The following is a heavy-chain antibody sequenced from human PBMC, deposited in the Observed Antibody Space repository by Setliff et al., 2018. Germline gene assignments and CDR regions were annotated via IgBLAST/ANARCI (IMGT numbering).Heavy chain of an antibody. CDR1: GFTLSTYR. V-gene: IGHV3-33*08. Sequence: PGGSLRLSCAASGFTLSTYRMHWVRQAPGKGLEWVAVIWDDGGNKYHADSVKGRFTIPRDNSKNTLYLQMNSLRPEDTAVYYCARTCSGSGCYAGLESWGQGTPVTVS. CDR3: ARTCSGSGCYAGLES. J-gene: IGHJ4*02. CDR2: IWDDGGNK. D-gene: IGHD2-15*01.